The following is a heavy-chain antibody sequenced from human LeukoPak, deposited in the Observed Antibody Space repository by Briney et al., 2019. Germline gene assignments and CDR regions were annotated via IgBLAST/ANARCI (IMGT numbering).Heavy chain of an antibody. J-gene: IGHJ4*02. CDR1: GFTFRSYW. V-gene: IGHV3-74*01. CDR2: VIRDGSFT. D-gene: IGHD5-24*01. Sequence: PGGSLRLSCAASGFTFRSYWMHWDRQAPGKGLEWVSRVIRDGSFTNYADSVKGRFTNSRDNAKNTLYLQMSSLRAEDTAVYFCVRDGDDFNFDYWGQGSLVTVSS. CDR3: VRDGDDFNFDY.